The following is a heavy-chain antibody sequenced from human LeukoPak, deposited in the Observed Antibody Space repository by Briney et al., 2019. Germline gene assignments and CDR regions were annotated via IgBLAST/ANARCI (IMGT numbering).Heavy chain of an antibody. D-gene: IGHD2-15*01. J-gene: IGHJ4*02. CDR3: ARVGVAVACDY. CDR2: IYHSGST. V-gene: IGHV4-38-2*02. Sequence: SETLSLTCTVSGYSISSGYYWGWIRQPPGKGLEWIGSIYHSGSTYYNPSLKSRVTISVDTSKNQFSLKLSSVTAADTAVYYCARVGVAVACDYWGQGTLVTVSS. CDR1: GYSISSGYY.